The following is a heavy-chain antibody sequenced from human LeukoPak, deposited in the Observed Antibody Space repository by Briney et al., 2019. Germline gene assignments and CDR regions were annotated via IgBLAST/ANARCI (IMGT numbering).Heavy chain of an antibody. CDR2: ISYDGSNK. Sequence: QPGGSLRLSCAASGFTFSSYAMHWVRQAPGKGLEWVAVISYDGSNKYYADSVKGRLTISRDNSKNTLYLQMNSLRAEDTAVYYCARDRLITVALPRYWGQGTLVTVSS. CDR1: GFTFSSYA. D-gene: IGHD3-10*01. J-gene: IGHJ4*02. CDR3: ARDRLITVALPRY. V-gene: IGHV3-30-3*01.